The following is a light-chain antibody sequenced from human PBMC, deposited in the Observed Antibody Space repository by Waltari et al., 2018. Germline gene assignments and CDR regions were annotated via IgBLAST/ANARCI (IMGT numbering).Light chain of an antibody. J-gene: IGLJ3*02. V-gene: IGLV7-46*01. CDR3: LLWYSGARWV. CDR2: DTS. Sequence: AVVTQEPSLTVLPGGTVTLTFSSSNGAVTSSKNPYWFQQKPGQLPRTLIYDTSNKHSWTPSRFSGSLLGGKAALTLSGAQPEDEAEYYCLLWYSGARWVFGGGTKLSVL. CDR1: NGAVTSSKN.